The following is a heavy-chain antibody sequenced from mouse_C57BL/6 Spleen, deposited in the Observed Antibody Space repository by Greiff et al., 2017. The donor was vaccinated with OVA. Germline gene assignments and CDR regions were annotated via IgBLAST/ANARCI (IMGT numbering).Heavy chain of an antibody. D-gene: IGHD1-1*01. Sequence: EVHLVESGGGLVQPGGSLSLSCAASGFTFTDYYMSWVRQPPGKALEWLGFIRNKANGYTTEYSASVKGRFTISRDNSQSILYRQMNALRAEDSATYYCARSGATNLDYWGQGTTLTVSS. CDR3: ARSGATNLDY. CDR1: GFTFTDYY. V-gene: IGHV7-3*01. CDR2: IRNKANGYTT. J-gene: IGHJ2*01.